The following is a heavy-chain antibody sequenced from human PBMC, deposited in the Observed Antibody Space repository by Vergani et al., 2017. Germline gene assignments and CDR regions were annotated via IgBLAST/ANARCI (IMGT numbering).Heavy chain of an antibody. CDR2: IIPIFGTA. Sequence: QVQLVQSGAEVKKPGSSVKVSCKASGGTFSSYAISWVRQAPGQGLEWMGGIIPIFGTANYAQTFQGRVTITADESTSTAYMELSSLRSEDTAVYYCARDSYSDYDTNPGDAFDIWGQGTMVTVSS. CDR1: GGTFSSYA. J-gene: IGHJ3*02. V-gene: IGHV1-69*01. D-gene: IGHD3-9*01. CDR3: ARDSYSDYDTNPGDAFDI.